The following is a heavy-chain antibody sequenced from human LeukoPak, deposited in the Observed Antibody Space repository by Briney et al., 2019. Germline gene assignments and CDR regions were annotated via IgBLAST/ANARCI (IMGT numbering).Heavy chain of an antibody. CDR1: GFTFSSYG. Sequence: GGSLRLSCAASGFTFSSYGMNWVRQAPGKGLEWLSYLSNTNMIHYADSVKGRFTISRDNAKNSLYLQMDGLRAEDTAVYYCARRGDTPMIGDYWGQGTLVTVSS. CDR3: ARRGDTPMIGDY. V-gene: IGHV3-48*01. J-gene: IGHJ4*02. D-gene: IGHD5-18*01. CDR2: LSNTNMI.